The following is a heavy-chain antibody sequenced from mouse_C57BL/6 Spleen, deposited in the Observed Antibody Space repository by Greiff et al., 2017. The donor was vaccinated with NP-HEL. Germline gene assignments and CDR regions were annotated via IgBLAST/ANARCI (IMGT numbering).Heavy chain of an antibody. J-gene: IGHJ2*01. D-gene: IGHD2-4*01. CDR1: GYTFTDYN. Sequence: EVQLQQSGPELVKPGASVKMSCKASGYTFTDYNMHWVKQSHGKSLEWIGYINPNNGGTSYNQKFKGKATLTVNKSSSTAYMELRSLTSEDSAVYYCARGGDYDGEVDYWGQGTTLTVSS. CDR3: ARGGDYDGEVDY. CDR2: INPNNGGT. V-gene: IGHV1-22*01.